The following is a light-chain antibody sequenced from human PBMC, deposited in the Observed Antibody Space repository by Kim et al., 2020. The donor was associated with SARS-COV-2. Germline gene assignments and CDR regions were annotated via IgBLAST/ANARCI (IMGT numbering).Light chain of an antibody. CDR1: QDISSS. V-gene: IGKV1-9*01. CDR2: GAS. J-gene: IGKJ4*01. CDR3: QQFSSYPRT. Sequence: ASVGYRVTITCRASQDISSSLVWYQQKPGKAPELLIYGASTLQSGVPSRFSGSGSGTEFTLTIDSLQPEDLATYYCQQFSSYPRTFGGGTKVDIK.